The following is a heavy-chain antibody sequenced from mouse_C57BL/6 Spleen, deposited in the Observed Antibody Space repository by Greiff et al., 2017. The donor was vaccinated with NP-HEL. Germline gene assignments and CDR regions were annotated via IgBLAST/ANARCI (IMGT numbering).Heavy chain of an antibody. CDR1: GYTFTDYY. Sequence: VQLQQSGAELVRPGASVKLSCKASGYTFTDYYINWVKQRPGQGLEWIARIYPGSGNTYYNEKFKGKATLTAEKSSSTAYMQLSSLTSEDSAVYFCARGDITTVEYGYFDVWGTGTTVTVSS. J-gene: IGHJ1*03. V-gene: IGHV1-76*01. D-gene: IGHD1-1*01. CDR2: IYPGSGNT. CDR3: ARGDITTVEYGYFDV.